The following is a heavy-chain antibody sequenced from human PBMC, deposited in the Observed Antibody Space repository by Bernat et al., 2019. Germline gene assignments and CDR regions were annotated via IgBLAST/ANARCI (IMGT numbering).Heavy chain of an antibody. CDR2: ISGNSNYI. CDR1: GFTFSSSI. D-gene: IGHD6-13*01. Sequence: EVQLVESGGGLVKPGGSLRLSCSASGFTFSSSIFNWVRQAPGQGLEWVSSISGNSNYIYYADSVKGRFTISRDNAKNSLYLQMNSRRAEDTAVYYCARVVAAGGSTNCMDVWGKGTPVTVSS. J-gene: IGHJ6*03. CDR3: ARVVAAGGSTNCMDV. V-gene: IGHV3-21*01.